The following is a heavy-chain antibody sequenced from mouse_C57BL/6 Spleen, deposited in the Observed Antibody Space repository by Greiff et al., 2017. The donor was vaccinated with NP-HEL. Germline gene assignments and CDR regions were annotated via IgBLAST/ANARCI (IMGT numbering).Heavy chain of an antibody. CDR1: GYSFTDYN. CDR2: INPNYGTT. Sequence: EVQLVESGPELVKPGASVKISCKASGYSFTDYNMNWVKQSNGKSLEWIGVINPNYGTTSYNHAFKGKATVTVDQSSSTAYMQLNSLTSEDSAVYYCAPTAQATCFAYWGQGTLVTVSA. CDR3: APTAQATCFAY. V-gene: IGHV1-39*01. J-gene: IGHJ3*01. D-gene: IGHD3-2*02.